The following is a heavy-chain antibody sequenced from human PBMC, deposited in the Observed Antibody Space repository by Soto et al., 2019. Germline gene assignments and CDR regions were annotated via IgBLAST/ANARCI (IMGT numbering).Heavy chain of an antibody. J-gene: IGHJ4*02. D-gene: IGHD6-13*01. CDR2: IYYSGST. V-gene: IGHV4-59*08. Sequence: PSETLSLTCTVSGGSISSYYWSWIRQPPGKGLEWIGYIYYSGSTNYNPSLKSRVTISVDTSKNQFSLKLSSVTAADTAVYYCARQQQLARRTNLAYWGQGTLVTVCS. CDR1: GGSISSYY. CDR3: ARQQQLARRTNLAY.